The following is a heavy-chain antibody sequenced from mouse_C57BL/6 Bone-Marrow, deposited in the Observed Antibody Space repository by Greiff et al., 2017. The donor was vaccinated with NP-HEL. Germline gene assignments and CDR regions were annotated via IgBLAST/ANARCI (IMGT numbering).Heavy chain of an antibody. Sequence: EVQRVESGGGLVQPGGSLKLSCAASGFTFSDYYMYWVRQTPEKRLEWVAYISNGGGSTYYPDTVKGRFTISRDNAKNTLYLQMSRLKSEDTAMYYCARHRTYYAMDYWGQGTSVTVSS. CDR1: GFTFSDYY. V-gene: IGHV5-12*01. CDR3: ARHRTYYAMDY. J-gene: IGHJ4*01. CDR2: ISNGGGST.